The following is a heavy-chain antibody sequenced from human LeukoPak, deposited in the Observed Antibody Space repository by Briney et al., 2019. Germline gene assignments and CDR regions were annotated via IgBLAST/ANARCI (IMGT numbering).Heavy chain of an antibody. CDR1: GYTFTNYY. J-gene: IGHJ5*02. CDR2: INPSGGCT. D-gene: IGHD1-26*01. V-gene: IGHV1-46*01. Sequence: ASVKVSCKASGYTFTNYYIHWVRQATGQGLECMGIINPSGGCTSYAQKFQGRVTMTRDMSTSTVYMELSSLRSEDTAVYYCASGGVGATTYVWFDPWGQGTLVTVSS. CDR3: ASGGVGATTYVWFDP.